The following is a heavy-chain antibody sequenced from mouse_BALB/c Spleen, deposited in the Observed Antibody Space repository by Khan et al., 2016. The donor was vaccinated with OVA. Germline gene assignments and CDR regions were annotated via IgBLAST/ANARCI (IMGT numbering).Heavy chain of an antibody. CDR3: ATDFHYYGSRGAMDN. D-gene: IGHD1-1*01. J-gene: IGHJ4*01. CDR1: GYTFTSYT. CDR2: IIPSTVYT. V-gene: IGHV1-4*01. Sequence: QVQLQQSGAELARPGASVKMSCKAPGYTFTSYTMHWVKQRPGQGLEWIGYIIPSTVYTNYNQKFKDKATLTADKSSSTAYMQLSSLTSEDSAVYYCATDFHYYGSRGAMDNWGQGTSVTVSS.